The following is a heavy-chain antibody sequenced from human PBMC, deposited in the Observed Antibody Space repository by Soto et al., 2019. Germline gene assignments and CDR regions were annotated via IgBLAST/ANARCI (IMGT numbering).Heavy chain of an antibody. CDR3: TRTYYDFWSGYPDFDY. D-gene: IGHD3-3*01. Sequence: GGSLRLSCTASGFTSGDYAMSWFRQAPGKGLEWVGFIRSKAYGGTTEYAASVKGRFTISRDDSKSIAYLQMNSLKTEDTAVYYCTRTYYDFWSGYPDFDYWGQGTLVTVSS. V-gene: IGHV3-49*03. CDR2: IRSKAYGGTT. J-gene: IGHJ4*02. CDR1: GFTSGDYA.